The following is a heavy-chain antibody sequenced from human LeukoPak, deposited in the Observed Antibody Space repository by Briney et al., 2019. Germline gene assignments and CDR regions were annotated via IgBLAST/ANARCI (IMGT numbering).Heavy chain of an antibody. Sequence: GGSLRLSCSASGFTFNRFYLHWVRQAPGKGLEFVSHISSNGATTYYADSVKGRFTISRDNSKNTLFLQMNSLRAEDTAVYFCAKEYVGSTRSYYAMDVWGQGSLVTVSS. D-gene: IGHD2-2*01. J-gene: IGHJ6*02. CDR1: GFTFNRFY. CDR2: ISSNGATT. V-gene: IGHV3-64*04. CDR3: AKEYVGSTRSYYAMDV.